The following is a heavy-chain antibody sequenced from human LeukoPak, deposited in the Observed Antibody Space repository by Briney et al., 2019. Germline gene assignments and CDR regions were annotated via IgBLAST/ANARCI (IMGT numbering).Heavy chain of an antibody. CDR1: GYTFTGYY. D-gene: IGHD3-16*02. V-gene: IGHV1-46*01. Sequence: EASVKVSCKASGYTFTGYYMHWVRQAPGQGLEWMGIINPSGGSTSYAQKFQGRVTMTRDVSTSTVYMELSSLRSEDTAVYYCAIVYDYVWGSYRYEGYWGQGTLVTVSS. CDR3: AIVYDYVWGSYRYEGY. CDR2: INPSGGST. J-gene: IGHJ4*02.